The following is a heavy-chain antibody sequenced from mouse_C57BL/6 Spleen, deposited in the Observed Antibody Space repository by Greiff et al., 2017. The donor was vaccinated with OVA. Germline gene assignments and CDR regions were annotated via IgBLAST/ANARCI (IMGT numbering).Heavy chain of an antibody. Sequence: EVQVVESGGGLVKPGGSLKLSCAASGFTFSSYTMSWVRQTPEKRLEWVATISGGGGNTYYPDSVKGRFTISRDNAKNTLYLQMIILRSSATALYYFARLFGNYGPRYWYFAVWGTGTTVTVSS. CDR1: GFTFSSYT. J-gene: IGHJ1*03. V-gene: IGHV5-9*01. D-gene: IGHD2-1*01. CDR3: ARLFGNYGPRYWYFAV. CDR2: ISGGGGNT.